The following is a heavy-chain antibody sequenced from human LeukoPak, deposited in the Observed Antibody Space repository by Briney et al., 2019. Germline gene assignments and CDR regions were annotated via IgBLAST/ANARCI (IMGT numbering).Heavy chain of an antibody. J-gene: IGHJ3*01. D-gene: IGHD5-24*01. CDR3: ARDRREMATITYGAFDV. CDR1: GFTFSNYG. Sequence: GESLRLSCAASGFTFSNYGMHWVRQAPGKGLEWVAVIWYDGSNKYYADSVKGRFTISRDNSKNTLYLQMNSLRAEDTAVYYCARDRREMATITYGAFDVWGQGTMVTVSS. CDR2: IWYDGSNK. V-gene: IGHV3-33*01.